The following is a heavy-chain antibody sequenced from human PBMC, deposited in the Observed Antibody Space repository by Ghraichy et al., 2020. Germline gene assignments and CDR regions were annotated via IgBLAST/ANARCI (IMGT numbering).Heavy chain of an antibody. Sequence: SETLSLTCTVSGYSISSGYYWGWIRQPPGKGLEWIGSIYHSGSTYYNPSLKSRVTISVDTSKNQFSLKLSSVTAADTAVYYCARDGGYSGYDPLDYWGQGTLVTVSS. V-gene: IGHV4-38-2*02. D-gene: IGHD5-12*01. CDR3: ARDGGYSGYDPLDY. CDR1: GYSISSGYY. J-gene: IGHJ4*02. CDR2: IYHSGST.